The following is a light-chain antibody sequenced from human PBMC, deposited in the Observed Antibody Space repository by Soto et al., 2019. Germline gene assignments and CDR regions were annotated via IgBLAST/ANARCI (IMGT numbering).Light chain of an antibody. J-gene: IGKJ1*01. CDR1: QGISNY. V-gene: IGKV1-27*01. CDR2: GAS. CDR3: QKYNSAPWT. Sequence: DIQMTQSPSSLSASVGDRVTITCRASQGISNYLAWYQQKPGKVPQLLIYGASTLQSGVPARFSGSGSVTDFTLTISSLQPEDVATYYCQKYNSAPWTFGQGTKVEIK.